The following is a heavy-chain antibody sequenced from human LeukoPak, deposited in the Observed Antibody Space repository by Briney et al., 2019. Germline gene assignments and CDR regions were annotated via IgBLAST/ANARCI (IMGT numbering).Heavy chain of an antibody. CDR1: GFNFNTYT. Sequence: GGSLRLSCAASGFNFNTYTMNWVRQAPGRGLEWVSSISSDSSYIYYADAVHGRFTVSRDNAKYSLYLKMNRLRAEDTAVYYYVRGSYGAYDYWGQGSLVTVSS. CDR3: VRGSYGAYDY. CDR2: ISSDSSYI. J-gene: IGHJ4*02. D-gene: IGHD4-17*01. V-gene: IGHV3-21*01.